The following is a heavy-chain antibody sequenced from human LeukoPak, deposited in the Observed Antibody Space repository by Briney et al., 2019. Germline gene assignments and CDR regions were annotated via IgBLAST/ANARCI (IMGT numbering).Heavy chain of an antibody. CDR3: AKDPNWNDFY. J-gene: IGHJ4*02. Sequence: PGGSLRLSCAASGFTFTGYSMNWVRQAPGKGLEWVSSISSSGSYIYYADSVKGRFTISRDNAKNSLYLQMNSLRAEDTAVYYCAKDPNWNDFYCGRGTLVTVSS. CDR2: ISSSGSYI. CDR1: GFTFTGYS. D-gene: IGHD1-1*01. V-gene: IGHV3-21*01.